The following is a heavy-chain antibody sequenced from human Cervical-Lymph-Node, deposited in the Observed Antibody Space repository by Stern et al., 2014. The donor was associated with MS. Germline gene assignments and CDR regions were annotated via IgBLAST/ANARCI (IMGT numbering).Heavy chain of an antibody. CDR2: ISPLFGTT. V-gene: IGHV1-69*01. CDR1: GATFSTFD. CDR3: ARHQGGIAAN. Sequence: VQLVESGAEVKKPGSSMKVSCKASGATFSTFDIIWVRQAPGQGLELLGGISPLFGTTNYVQKFQGRVTMTADESTSTAYMELNSLRSEDTAVYYCARHQGGIAANWGQGTLVTVSS. J-gene: IGHJ4*02. D-gene: IGHD6-13*01.